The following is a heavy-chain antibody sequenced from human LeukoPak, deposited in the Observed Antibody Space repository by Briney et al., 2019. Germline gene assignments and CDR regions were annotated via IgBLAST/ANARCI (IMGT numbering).Heavy chain of an antibody. Sequence: GGSLRLSCTASGFTFKNYAMSWVRQAPGKGLEWVSGITGGGGTINYADSVKGRFTISRDNSKNTLYLQMNSLGAEDSAVYYCAKVFRDGYNYPFDYWGQGTLVTVSS. CDR2: ITGGGGTI. CDR1: GFTFKNYA. D-gene: IGHD5-24*01. J-gene: IGHJ4*02. V-gene: IGHV3-23*01. CDR3: AKVFRDGYNYPFDY.